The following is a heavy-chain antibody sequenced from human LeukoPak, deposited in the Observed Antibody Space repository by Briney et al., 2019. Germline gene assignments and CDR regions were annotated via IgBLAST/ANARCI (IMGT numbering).Heavy chain of an antibody. Sequence: SETLSLTCAVYGGSFSGYYWSWIRQPPGKGLEWIGEINHSGSTNYNPSLKSRVTISVDTSKNQFSLKLSSVTAADTAVYYCARWSGQGYYDSSGYYHTNAFDIWGQGTMVTVSS. CDR1: GGSFSGYY. J-gene: IGHJ3*02. V-gene: IGHV4-34*01. CDR3: ARWSGQGYYDSSGYYHTNAFDI. CDR2: INHSGST. D-gene: IGHD3-22*01.